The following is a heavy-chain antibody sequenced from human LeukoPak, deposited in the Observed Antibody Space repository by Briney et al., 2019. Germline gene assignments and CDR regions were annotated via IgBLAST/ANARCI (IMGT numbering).Heavy chain of an antibody. J-gene: IGHJ4*02. D-gene: IGHD3-22*01. V-gene: IGHV3-30*18. Sequence: GGSLRLSCAASGFTFSSYGMHWVRQAPGKGLEWVAVISYDGSNEYYADSVKGRFTISRDNSKNTLYLQMNSLRAEDTAVYYCAKGRNYYDSSGKFDYWGQGTLVTVSS. CDR3: AKGRNYYDSSGKFDY. CDR2: ISYDGSNE. CDR1: GFTFSSYG.